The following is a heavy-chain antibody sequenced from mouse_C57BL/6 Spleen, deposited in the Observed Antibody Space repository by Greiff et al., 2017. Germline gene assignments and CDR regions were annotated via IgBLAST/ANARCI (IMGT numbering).Heavy chain of an antibody. CDR3: GITTVVDRYSDV. CDR1: GYTFTDYN. V-gene: IGHV1-22*01. Sequence: EVQLQQSGPELVKPGASVKMSCKASGYTFTDYNMHWVKQSHGKSLEWIGYLNPNNGGTSYNQKFKGKATLTVNQSSSTAYMELRSLTSADSAVYYCGITTVVDRYSDVWGTGTTVTVSS. CDR2: LNPNNGGT. J-gene: IGHJ1*03. D-gene: IGHD1-1*01.